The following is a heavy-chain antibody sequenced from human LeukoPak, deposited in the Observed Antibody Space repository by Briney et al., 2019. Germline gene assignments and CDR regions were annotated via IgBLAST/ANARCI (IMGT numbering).Heavy chain of an antibody. Sequence: ASVKVSCKASGYTFTSYAMHWVRQAPGQRLEWMGWTNAGNGNTKYSQKFQGRVTITRDTSASTAYMELSSLRSEDTAVYYCARSSGYYRSLDYWGQGTLVTVSS. J-gene: IGHJ4*02. D-gene: IGHD3-3*01. CDR2: TNAGNGNT. V-gene: IGHV1-3*01. CDR3: ARSSGYYRSLDY. CDR1: GYTFTSYA.